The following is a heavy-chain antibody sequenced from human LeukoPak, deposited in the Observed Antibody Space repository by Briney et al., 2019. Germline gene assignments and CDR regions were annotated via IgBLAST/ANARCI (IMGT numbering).Heavy chain of an antibody. CDR2: IHPPSGGT. J-gene: IGHJ4*02. D-gene: IGHD5-24*01. V-gene: IGHV1-2*02. CDR3: VRDPGWLQVDY. CDR1: GYTISDYY. Sequence: ASVKVSCKATGYTISDYYIHWVRQAPGQGLEWMGWIHPPSGGTNYAEKLQGRVTMTRDTSISTAYMELTRLTSDDAGVYYCVRDPGWLQVDYWGQGTLLTVSS.